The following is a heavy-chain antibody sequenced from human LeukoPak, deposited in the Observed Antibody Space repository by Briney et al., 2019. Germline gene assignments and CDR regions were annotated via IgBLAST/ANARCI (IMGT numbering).Heavy chain of an antibody. CDR3: ARDRYYIFDY. Sequence: GGSLRLSCAASGFTFSSTWMNWVRQGPGKGLGWVSRITSDGSSTIYADSVKGRFTISRDNAKSTVYLQMNSLRAEDTAVYFCARDRYYIFDYWGQGAPVTVSS. D-gene: IGHD3-10*01. CDR2: ITSDGSST. V-gene: IGHV3-74*01. J-gene: IGHJ4*02. CDR1: GFTFSSTW.